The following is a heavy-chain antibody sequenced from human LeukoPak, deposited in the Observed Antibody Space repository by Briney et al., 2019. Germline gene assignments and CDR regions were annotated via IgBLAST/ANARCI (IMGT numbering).Heavy chain of an antibody. CDR1: GYTFTSYG. J-gene: IGHJ5*02. V-gene: IGHV1-18*04. CDR2: ISAYNGNT. D-gene: IGHD2-2*01. Sequence: ASVKVSCKASGYTFTSYGISWVRQAPGQGLEWMGWISAYNGNTNYAQKLQGRVTMTTDTSTSTAYMELRSLRSDDTAVYCCARFGSVVVPTQGWFDPWGQGTLVTVSS. CDR3: ARFGSVVVPTQGWFDP.